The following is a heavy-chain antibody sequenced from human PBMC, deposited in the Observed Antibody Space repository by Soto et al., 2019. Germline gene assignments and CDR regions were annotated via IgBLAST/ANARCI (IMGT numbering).Heavy chain of an antibody. J-gene: IGHJ4*02. D-gene: IGHD2-15*01. CDR1: GFTFTNSA. V-gene: IGHV1-58*01. CDR3: ATDVG. CDR2: IVLGSGNT. Sequence: SVKVSCKASGFTFTNSAVQWVLQARGQRLEWIGWIVLGSGNTDYAQKFQERVSLTRDMSTSTAYMELSSLTSDDTAVYYCATDVGWGQGTLVTVSS.